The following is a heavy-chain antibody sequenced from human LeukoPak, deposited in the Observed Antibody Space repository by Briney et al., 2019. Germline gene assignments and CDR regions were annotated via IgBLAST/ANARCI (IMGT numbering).Heavy chain of an antibody. V-gene: IGHV3-21*01. D-gene: IGHD3-10*02. CDR3: ARDVRGVTDY. CDR1: GFIFSSYS. Sequence: GGSLRLSCAASGFIFSSYSMNWVRQAPGKGLEWVSSISSSSSYIYYADSVKGRFTISRDNAKNSLYLQMNSLRAEDTAVYYCARDVRGVTDYWGQGTLVTFSS. J-gene: IGHJ4*02. CDR2: ISSSSSYI.